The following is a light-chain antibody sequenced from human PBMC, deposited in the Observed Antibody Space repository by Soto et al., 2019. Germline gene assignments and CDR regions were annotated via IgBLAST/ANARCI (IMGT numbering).Light chain of an antibody. CDR2: DVT. Sequence: QSALTQPASVSGSPGQSITISCTGTSSDVGGYDYVSWYQHHPGKAPKLMIYDVTNRPSGVSNRFSGSKSGYTASLTISGAQAEDEADYYCSSYSSISTLGVFGTGTKLTVL. V-gene: IGLV2-14*03. CDR3: SSYSSISTLGV. CDR1: SSDVGGYDY. J-gene: IGLJ1*01.